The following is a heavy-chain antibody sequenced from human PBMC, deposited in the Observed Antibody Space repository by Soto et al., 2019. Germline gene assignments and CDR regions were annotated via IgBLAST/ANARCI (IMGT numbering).Heavy chain of an antibody. CDR1: GFTFSTHG. V-gene: IGHV3-23*01. J-gene: IGHJ4*02. Sequence: EVQLLELGGGLVQPGGSLRHSCAASGFTFSTHGLSWVRQAPGKGLEWVSSISNTAGSTSYADSGKGRFTISRDNSKDTLFLQMNSLRADDTAVYYCAKITGNLGYFDYWGQGTLVTVAS. CDR3: AKITGNLGYFDY. D-gene: IGHD1-1*01. CDR2: ISNTAGST.